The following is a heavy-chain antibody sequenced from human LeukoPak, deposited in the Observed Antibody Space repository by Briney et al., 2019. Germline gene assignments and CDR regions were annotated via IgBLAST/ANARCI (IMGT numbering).Heavy chain of an antibody. CDR2: IYYSGST. D-gene: IGHD1-14*01. V-gene: IGHV4-59*01. Sequence: PSETLSLTCTVSGGSISSYYWSWIRQPPGKGLEWIGYIYYSGSTKYNPSLKSRVTISVDTSKNQFSLKLSSVTTADTAVYYCARNGGTDYHYPSFDFWGQGTLVTVSS. CDR1: GGSISSYY. CDR3: ARNGGTDYHYPSFDF. J-gene: IGHJ4*02.